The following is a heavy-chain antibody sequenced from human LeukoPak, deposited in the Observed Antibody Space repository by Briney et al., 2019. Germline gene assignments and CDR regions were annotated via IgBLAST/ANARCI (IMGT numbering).Heavy chain of an antibody. CDR2: LSYSGST. CDR1: GASISSYY. J-gene: IGHJ4*02. V-gene: IGHV4-59*08. D-gene: IGHD5-12*01. Sequence: ASDTLSLNCSVSGASISSYYWSWIRQPPGKGLEWIGYLSYSGSTYYNPSLKSRVSISVDTSKNQFSLRLRSVTAADTALYYCARHDSGYDLDFWGQGTLVTVSS. CDR3: ARHDSGYDLDF.